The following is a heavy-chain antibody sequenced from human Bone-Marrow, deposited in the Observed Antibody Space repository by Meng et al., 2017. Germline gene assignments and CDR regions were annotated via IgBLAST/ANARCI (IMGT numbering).Heavy chain of an antibody. D-gene: IGHD6-19*01. CDR2: INAGNGNT. CDR3: ARGSGEQWLVNDAFDI. V-gene: IGHV1-3*01. Sequence: ASVKVSCKASRGTFSAYAITWVRQAPGQRLEWMGWINAGNGNTKYSQKFQGRVTITRDTSASTAYMELSSLRSEDTAVYYCARGSGEQWLVNDAFDIWGQGTMVTVSS. CDR1: RGTFSAYA. J-gene: IGHJ3*02.